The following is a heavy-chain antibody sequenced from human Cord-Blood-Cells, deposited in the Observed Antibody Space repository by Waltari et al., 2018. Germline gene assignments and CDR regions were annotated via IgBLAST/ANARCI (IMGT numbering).Heavy chain of an antibody. V-gene: IGHV4-34*01. D-gene: IGHD3-10*01. CDR3: ARGPDLWFGELYFDY. Sequence: QGQLQQWGAGLLKPSETLSPTCAAYGGSFSGYYWSWIRQPPGKGLELIGEINHSGSTNYNPSLKSRVTISVDTSKTQFSLKLSSVTAADTAVYYCARGPDLWFGELYFDYWGQGALVTVSS. J-gene: IGHJ4*02. CDR1: GGSFSGYY. CDR2: INHSGST.